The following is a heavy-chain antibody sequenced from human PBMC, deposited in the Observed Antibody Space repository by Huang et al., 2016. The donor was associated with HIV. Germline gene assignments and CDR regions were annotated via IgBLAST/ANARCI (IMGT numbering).Heavy chain of an antibody. V-gene: IGHV3-21*01. CDR1: GFTFSSYS. CDR2: ISSSSSYI. D-gene: IGHD3-22*01. J-gene: IGHJ4*02. CDR3: ATAPPYYYDSSGYYYGQDY. Sequence: EVQLVESGGNLVKPGGSLRLSCAASGFTFSSYSMNWVRQAPGKGLEWVASISSSSSYIYYADSVKGRFTSARDNAKNSLYLQMSSLRAEDTAVYYCATAPPYYYDSSGYYYGQDYWGQGTLVTVSS.